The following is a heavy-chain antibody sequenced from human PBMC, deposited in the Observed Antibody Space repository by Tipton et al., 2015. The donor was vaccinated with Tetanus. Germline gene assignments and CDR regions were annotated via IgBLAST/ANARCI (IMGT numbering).Heavy chain of an antibody. J-gene: IGHJ4*02. CDR1: GFAFSSYS. CDR2: ISPRATYR. CDR3: ARDMDY. Sequence: SLRLSCAASGFAFSSYSMNWVRQAPGKGLEWVSSISPRATYRYYADSVKGRFTISRDDAKNSLFLQMNSLRVEDTAVYYCARDMDYWGQGTLVTVSS. V-gene: IGHV3-21*01.